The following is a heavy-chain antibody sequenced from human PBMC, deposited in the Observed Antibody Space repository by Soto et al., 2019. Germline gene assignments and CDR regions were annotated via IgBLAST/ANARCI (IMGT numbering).Heavy chain of an antibody. Sequence: PSETLSLTCTVSGGSISSGGYYWSWIRQHPGKGLEWIGYIYYSGCTYYNPSLKSRVTISVDTSKNQFSLKLSSVTAADTAVYYCARGVAPMVYAIRGAWFDPWGQGTLVTVSS. V-gene: IGHV4-31*03. CDR1: GGSISSGGYY. CDR3: ARGVAPMVYAIRGAWFDP. J-gene: IGHJ5*02. D-gene: IGHD2-8*01. CDR2: IYYSGCT.